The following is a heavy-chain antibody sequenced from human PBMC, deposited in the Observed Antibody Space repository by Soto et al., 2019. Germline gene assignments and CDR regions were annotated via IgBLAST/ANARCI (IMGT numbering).Heavy chain of an antibody. CDR1: GYTFINYG. J-gene: IGHJ3*01. V-gene: IGHV1-18*01. Sequence: QVQLVQSVAEVKKPGASVMVSCKTSGYTFINYGITWVRQDPGQGLEWMGWLSDYNGETSSSEKLQDRLTMTTHTSSNRVYMDLRRLTSDNTAEYYCATWSAIVGGAEALHGWGPGPMVIVSS. D-gene: IGHD1-26*01. CDR3: ATWSAIVGGAEALHG. CDR2: LSDYNGET.